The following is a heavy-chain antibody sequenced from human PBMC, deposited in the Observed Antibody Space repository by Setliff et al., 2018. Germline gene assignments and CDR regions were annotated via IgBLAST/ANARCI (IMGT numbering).Heavy chain of an antibody. CDR2: INTGGGSA. Sequence: GASVKVSCKASGYAFINYYMFWVRQAPGQGPEWMGTINTGGGSASIVDQFQGRVTMTRDTSTSTVYLELNSLRSDDTAVYYCVRGGLAAAGKKGAFEHWGQGALVTVSS. CDR3: VRGGLAAAGKKGAFEH. V-gene: IGHV1-46*01. J-gene: IGHJ4*02. D-gene: IGHD6-13*01. CDR1: GYAFINYY.